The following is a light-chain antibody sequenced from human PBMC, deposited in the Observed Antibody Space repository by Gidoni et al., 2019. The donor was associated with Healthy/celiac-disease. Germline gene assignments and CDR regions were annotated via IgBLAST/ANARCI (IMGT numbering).Light chain of an antibody. V-gene: IGLV2-14*01. Sequence: QSALTQPASVSGSPGQSITNSCTGTSSDVGGYNYVSWYQQHPGKATKLMIYDVSNRPSGVSNRFSGSKSGNTASLTISGLQAEDEADYYCSSYTSSSTRRVFGTGTKVTVL. J-gene: IGLJ1*01. CDR3: SSYTSSSTRRV. CDR1: SSDVGGYNY. CDR2: DVS.